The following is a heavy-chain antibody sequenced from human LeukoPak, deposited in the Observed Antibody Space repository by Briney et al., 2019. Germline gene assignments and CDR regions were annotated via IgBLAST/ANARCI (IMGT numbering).Heavy chain of an antibody. Sequence: SVKVSCKASGGTFSSYAISWVRQAPGQGLEWMGGIIPIFGTANYAQKFRGRVTITADKSTRTAYMELSSLRSEDTAVYYCARRAGAYSHPYDYWGQGTLVTVSS. D-gene: IGHD4/OR15-4a*01. J-gene: IGHJ4*02. CDR1: GGTFSSYA. V-gene: IGHV1-69*06. CDR3: ARRAGAYSHPYDY. CDR2: IIPIFGTA.